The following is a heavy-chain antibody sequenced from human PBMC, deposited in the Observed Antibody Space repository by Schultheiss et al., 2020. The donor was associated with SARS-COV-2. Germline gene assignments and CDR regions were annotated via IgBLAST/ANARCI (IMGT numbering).Heavy chain of an antibody. CDR2: ISGSGGST. V-gene: IGHV3-23*01. CDR1: GFTFSSYA. CDR3: AKDPVATVERDWYYYGMDV. Sequence: GGSLRLSCAASGFTFSSYAMHWVRQAPGKGLEWVSGISGSGGSTYYADSVKGRFTISRDNSKNTLYLQMNSLRAEDTAVYYCAKDPVATVERDWYYYGMDVWGQGTTVTVSS. D-gene: IGHD4-23*01. J-gene: IGHJ6*02.